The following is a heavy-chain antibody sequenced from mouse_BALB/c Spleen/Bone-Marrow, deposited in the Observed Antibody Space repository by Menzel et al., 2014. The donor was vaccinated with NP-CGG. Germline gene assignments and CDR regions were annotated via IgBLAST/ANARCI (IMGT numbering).Heavy chain of an antibody. Sequence: VQLQQSAGELARPGASVKMSCKASGYTFTSNTIQWVKQRPGQGLEWIGYINPTRGYTDYNQKFKDKTTLTADKSSSTAYMQLSSLTSEDSAVYYCAREATYYAYFDYLGQGTILTVSS. CDR1: GYTFTSNT. CDR2: INPTRGYT. V-gene: IGHV1-4*02. CDR3: AREATYYAYFDY. D-gene: IGHD1-1*01. J-gene: IGHJ2*01.